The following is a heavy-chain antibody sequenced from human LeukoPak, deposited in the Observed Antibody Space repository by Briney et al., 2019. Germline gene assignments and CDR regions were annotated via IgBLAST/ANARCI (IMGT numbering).Heavy chain of an antibody. J-gene: IGHJ1*01. V-gene: IGHV3-64*04. CDR1: GFTFSSYA. D-gene: IGHD6-13*01. CDR2: ISTNGGST. Sequence: GGSLRLSCSASGFTFSSYAMHWVRQAPGKRLEYVSGISTNGGSTYYADSVKGRFTISRDNSKNTLFLQMASLRAEDTAVYYCARGRGMAAASTSEYFQDWGQGTLVTVSS. CDR3: ARGRGMAAASTSEYFQD.